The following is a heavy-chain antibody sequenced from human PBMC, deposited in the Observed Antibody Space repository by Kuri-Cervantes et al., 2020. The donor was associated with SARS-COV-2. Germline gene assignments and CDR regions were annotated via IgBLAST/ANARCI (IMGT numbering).Heavy chain of an antibody. D-gene: IGHD3-10*01. CDR3: AMYFYGSGNYHDALDK. J-gene: IGHJ4*02. V-gene: IGHV1-46*01. Sequence: ASVKVSCKASGYTFTSYYMHWVRQVPGQGLEWMGIISPTSGSTNYAQRFQGRVTITRDIFADTAYMDLSSLRSEDTAVYYCAMYFYGSGNYHDALDKWGQGTLVTVSS. CDR2: ISPTSGST. CDR1: GYTFTSYY.